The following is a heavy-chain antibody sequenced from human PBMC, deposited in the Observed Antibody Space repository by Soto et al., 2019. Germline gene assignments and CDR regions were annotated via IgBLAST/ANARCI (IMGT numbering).Heavy chain of an antibody. CDR1: GYNFAGYW. V-gene: IGHV5-51*01. CDR3: ARGGVSTRTFDY. Sequence: GESLKISCRGSGYNFAGYWIAWVRQMPGKGLELMGIIYPSDSDTRYRPSFQGQVTISADKSISSAYLQWSSLRASDTAMYYCARGGVSTRTFDYWGQGTPVTVSS. CDR2: IYPSDSDT. D-gene: IGHD3-3*01. J-gene: IGHJ4*02.